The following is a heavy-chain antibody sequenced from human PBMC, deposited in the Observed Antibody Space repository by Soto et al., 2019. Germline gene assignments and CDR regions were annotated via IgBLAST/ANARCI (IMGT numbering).Heavy chain of an antibody. D-gene: IGHD2-15*01. CDR1: GFTFSNYW. J-gene: IGHJ6*03. Sequence: EVQLVESGGGLVQPGGSLRLSCAASGFTFSNYWMYWVRQAPGKGLEWVSRINSDGSVSSHADSVRGRLTISRDNVKNTLYLHMESMRAEDTAVYCCARGECVVGTCYSLAGSFFYYMDVWGKGTTVTVFS. CDR3: ARGECVVGTCYSLAGSFFYYMDV. V-gene: IGHV3-74*02. CDR2: INSDGSVS.